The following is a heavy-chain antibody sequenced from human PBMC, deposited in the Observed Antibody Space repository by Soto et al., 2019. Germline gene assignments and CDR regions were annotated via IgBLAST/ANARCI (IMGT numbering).Heavy chain of an antibody. CDR3: AKGEDETYYYGSGSDYGMDV. Sequence: GGSLRLSCAASGFTFSSYGMHWVRQAPGKGLEWVAVISYDGSNKYYADSVKGRFTISRDNSKNTLYLQMNSLRAEDTAVYYCAKGEDETYYYGSGSDYGMDVWGQGTTVTVSS. D-gene: IGHD3-10*01. J-gene: IGHJ6*02. V-gene: IGHV3-30*18. CDR1: GFTFSSYG. CDR2: ISYDGSNK.